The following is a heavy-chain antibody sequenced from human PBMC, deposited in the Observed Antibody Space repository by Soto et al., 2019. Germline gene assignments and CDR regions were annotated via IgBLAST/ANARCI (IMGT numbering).Heavy chain of an antibody. CDR2: ISAYNGNT. CDR3: ASDYCSGGSCYFRSFDP. CDR1: GYTFTSYG. D-gene: IGHD2-15*01. J-gene: IGHJ5*02. Sequence: ASVKVYGKAAGYTFTSYGISWVRQAPGQGLEWMGWISAYNGNTNYAQKLQGRVTMTTDTSTSTAYMELRSLRSDDTAVYYCASDYCSGGSCYFRSFDPWGQGTLVTVS. V-gene: IGHV1-18*01.